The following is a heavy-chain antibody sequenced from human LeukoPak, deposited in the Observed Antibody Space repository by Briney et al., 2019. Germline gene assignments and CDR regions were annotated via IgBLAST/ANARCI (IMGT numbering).Heavy chain of an antibody. V-gene: IGHV4-59*08. Sequence: PSGTLSLTCTVPGGSISSYYWSWIRQPPGKGLEWIGYIYYSGSTNYNPSLKSRVTISVDTSKNQFSLKLSSVTAADTAVYYCARHMYSSSWTAAVWGQGTTVTVCS. CDR3: ARHMYSSSWTAAV. CDR2: IYYSGST. CDR1: GGSISSYY. D-gene: IGHD6-13*01. J-gene: IGHJ6*02.